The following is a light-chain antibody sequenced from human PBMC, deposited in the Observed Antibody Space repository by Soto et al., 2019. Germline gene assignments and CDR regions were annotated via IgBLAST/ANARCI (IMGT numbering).Light chain of an antibody. CDR1: SSDVGGYNY. CDR3: CSYAGSYTFVV. Sequence: QSVLTQPPSVSGSPGQSVTISCTGTSSDVGGYNYVSWYQQHPGKAPKLVIYDVTKRPSGVPDRFSGSKSGNTASLTISGLQADDEDDYFCCSYAGSYTFVVFGGGTQLTVL. V-gene: IGLV2-11*01. J-gene: IGLJ2*01. CDR2: DVT.